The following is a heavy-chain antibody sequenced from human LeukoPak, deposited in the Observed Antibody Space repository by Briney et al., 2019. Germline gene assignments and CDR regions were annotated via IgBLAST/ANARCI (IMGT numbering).Heavy chain of an antibody. V-gene: IGHV3-9*01. CDR2: ISWNSGSI. CDR3: AKDISYDFRPGAIFDY. Sequence: GGSLRLSCAASGFTFDDYAMHWVRQAPGNGLEWVSGISWNSGSIGYADSVKGRFTISRDNAKNSLYLQMNSLRAEDTALYYCAKDISYDFRPGAIFDYWGQGTLVTVSS. D-gene: IGHD3-3*01. CDR1: GFTFDDYA. J-gene: IGHJ4*02.